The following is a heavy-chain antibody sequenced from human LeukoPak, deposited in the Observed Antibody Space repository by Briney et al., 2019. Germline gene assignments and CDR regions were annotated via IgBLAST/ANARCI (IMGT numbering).Heavy chain of an antibody. CDR1: GYTFTGYY. V-gene: IGHV1-2*06. CDR2: INPNSGGT. D-gene: IGHD6-13*01. J-gene: IGHJ5*02. CDR3: ARSGRRSGQQLVGWFDP. Sequence: ASVKVSCKASGYTFTGYYMHGVRQAPGQGLEWMVRINPNSGGTNSTQNFQGRVTITRDTSISTAYMQLSRLRSDDTAVYYCARSGRRSGQQLVGWFDPWGQGTLVTVSS.